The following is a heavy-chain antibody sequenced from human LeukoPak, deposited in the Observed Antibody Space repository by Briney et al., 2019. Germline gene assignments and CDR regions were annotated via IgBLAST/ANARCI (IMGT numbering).Heavy chain of an antibody. CDR1: GFTFSHYA. CDR2: ISGSSDHI. J-gene: IGHJ4*02. D-gene: IGHD3-3*01. V-gene: IGHV3-21*01. Sequence: GGSLRLSCAASGFTFSHYALSWVRQAPGKGLEWVSAISGSSDHIYYADSVKGRFTISRDNAKNSLYLQMNSLRDEDTAVYYCAREGEYYDFWSGYYKPRPYFDYWGQGTLVTVSS. CDR3: AREGEYYDFWSGYYKPRPYFDY.